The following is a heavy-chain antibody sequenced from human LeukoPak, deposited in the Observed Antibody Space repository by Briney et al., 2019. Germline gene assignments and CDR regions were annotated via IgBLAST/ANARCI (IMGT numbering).Heavy chain of an antibody. CDR3: ATGGAVAGNAFDI. CDR1: GFTFSSYS. D-gene: IGHD6-19*01. V-gene: IGHV3-21*01. J-gene: IGHJ3*02. Sequence: PGGSLRLSCAASGFTFSSYSMNWVRQAPGKGLEWVSSISSSSSYIYYADSVKGRFTISRDNAKNSLYLQMNSLRAEDTAVYYCATGGAVAGNAFDIWGQGTMVTVSS. CDR2: ISSSSSYI.